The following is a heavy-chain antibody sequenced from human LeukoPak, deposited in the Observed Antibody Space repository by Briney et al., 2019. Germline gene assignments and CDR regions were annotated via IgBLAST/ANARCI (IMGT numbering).Heavy chain of an antibody. Sequence: NPGGSLRLSCAASGFTFSSYSMNWVRQAPGKGLEWVSSISSSSSYIYYADSVKGRFTISRDNAKDSLYLQMNRLRAEDTAVYYCARDRGPGSSGVDYWGQGTLVTVSS. CDR3: ARDRGPGSSGVDY. V-gene: IGHV3-21*01. CDR1: GFTFSSYS. D-gene: IGHD6-6*01. CDR2: ISSSSSYI. J-gene: IGHJ4*02.